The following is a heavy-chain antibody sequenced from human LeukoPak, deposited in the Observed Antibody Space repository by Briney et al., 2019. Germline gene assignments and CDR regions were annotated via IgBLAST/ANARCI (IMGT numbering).Heavy chain of an antibody. CDR3: TPGMGDY. CDR2: IKRRSDGGTT. J-gene: IGHJ4*02. D-gene: IGHD3-16*01. V-gene: IGHV3-15*01. CDR1: GFTFNTYW. Sequence: GGSLRLSCAASGFTFNTYWMHWVRQAPGKGLEWVGRIKRRSDGGTTDYAAPVQGRFTISRDDSENTLYLQMNSLKIEDTAVYYCTPGMGDYWGQGTLVTVSS.